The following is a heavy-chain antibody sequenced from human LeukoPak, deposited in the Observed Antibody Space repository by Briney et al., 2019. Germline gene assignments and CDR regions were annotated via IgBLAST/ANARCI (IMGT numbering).Heavy chain of an antibody. Sequence: GGSLRLSCAASGFTFSTYAMSWVRQAPGKGLEWVSTISGSGGSTYYADSVKGRFTISRDNSKNTLYLQMNSLRAEDTAVYYCARDLGGVSDYWGQGTLVTVSS. D-gene: IGHD1-26*01. CDR2: ISGSGGST. CDR3: ARDLGGVSDY. V-gene: IGHV3-23*01. CDR1: GFTFSTYA. J-gene: IGHJ4*02.